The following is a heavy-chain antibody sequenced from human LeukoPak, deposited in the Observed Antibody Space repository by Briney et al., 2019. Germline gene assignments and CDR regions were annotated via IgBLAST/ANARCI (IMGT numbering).Heavy chain of an antibody. CDR2: IKQDGSEE. CDR3: ASLYGSGSYSSDWFDP. CDR1: GFTFSSYW. J-gene: IGHJ5*02. D-gene: IGHD3-10*01. V-gene: IGHV3-7*01. Sequence: GGSLRLSCAASGFTFSSYWMSWVRQAPGKGLEWVANIKQDGSEEYYVDSVKGRFTISRDNAKNSLYLQMNSLRAEDTAVYYCASLYGSGSYSSDWFDPWGQGTLVTVSS.